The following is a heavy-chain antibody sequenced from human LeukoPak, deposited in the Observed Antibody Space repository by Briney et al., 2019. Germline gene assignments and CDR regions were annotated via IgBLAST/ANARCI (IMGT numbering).Heavy chain of an antibody. V-gene: IGHV1-24*01. CDR1: GYTLTELS. D-gene: IGHD1-26*01. Sequence: ASVKVSCKVSGYTLTELSMHWVRQAPGNGLEWMGGFDPEDGETIYAQKFQGRVTMTEDTSTDTAYMELSSLRSEDTAVYYCATGIVGATNIDYWGQGTLVTVSS. CDR2: FDPEDGET. J-gene: IGHJ4*02. CDR3: ATGIVGATNIDY.